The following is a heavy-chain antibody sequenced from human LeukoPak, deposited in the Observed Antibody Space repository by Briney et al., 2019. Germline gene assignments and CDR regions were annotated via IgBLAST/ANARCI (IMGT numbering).Heavy chain of an antibody. CDR2: INPNSGGT. D-gene: IGHD3-10*01. CDR3: ARGSSGSSGDFDY. J-gene: IGHJ4*02. Sequence: GASVTVSCKASGYTFTGYYMHWVRQAPGQGLEWMGWINPNSGGTNYAQKFQGRVTMTRDTSISTAYMELSRLRSDDTAVYYCARGSSGSSGDFDYWGQGTLVTVSS. V-gene: IGHV1-2*02. CDR1: GYTFTGYY.